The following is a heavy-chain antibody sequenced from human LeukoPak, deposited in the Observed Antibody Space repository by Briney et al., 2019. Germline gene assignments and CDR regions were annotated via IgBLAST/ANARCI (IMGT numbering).Heavy chain of an antibody. J-gene: IGHJ4*02. CDR2: ISGGGGST. CDR1: GFTFTSYS. Sequence: GGSLRLSCSASGFTFTSYSMNWVRQAPGKGLEWVSTISGGGGSTYYADSVKGRFTISRDNSKNTLYLQVNSLRAEDTAVYYCAKGGKWDVTPFDYWGQGTLVTVSS. D-gene: IGHD1-26*01. V-gene: IGHV3-23*01. CDR3: AKGGKWDVTPFDY.